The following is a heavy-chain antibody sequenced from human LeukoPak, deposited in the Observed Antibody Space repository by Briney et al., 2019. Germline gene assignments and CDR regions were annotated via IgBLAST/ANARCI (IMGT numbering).Heavy chain of an antibody. J-gene: IGHJ4*02. V-gene: IGHV4-61*02. CDR2: IYTSGST. CDR1: GGSISSGSYY. D-gene: IGHD3-16*02. CDR3: ARVSYDYVWGSYRYFDY. Sequence: PSETLSLTCTVSGGSISSGSYYWSWIRQPAGKGLEWIGRIYTSGSTNYNPSLKSRVTISVDTSKNQFSLKLSSVTAADTAVYYCARVSYDYVWGSYRYFDYWGQGTLVTVSS.